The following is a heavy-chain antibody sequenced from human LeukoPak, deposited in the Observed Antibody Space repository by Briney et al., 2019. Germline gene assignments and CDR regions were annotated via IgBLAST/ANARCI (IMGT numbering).Heavy chain of an antibody. J-gene: IGHJ4*02. CDR2: ISSSGRTI. Sequence: PGGSLRLSCAASGFTFSDYYMSWIRQAPGKGLEWVSYISSSGRTIYYADSVKGRFTISRHNAKNSLYLQMHSLRAEDTAVYYCARESHYYDSSGYYVYYFDYWGQGTLVTVSS. D-gene: IGHD3-22*01. CDR3: ARESHYYDSSGYYVYYFDY. CDR1: GFTFSDYY. V-gene: IGHV3-11*01.